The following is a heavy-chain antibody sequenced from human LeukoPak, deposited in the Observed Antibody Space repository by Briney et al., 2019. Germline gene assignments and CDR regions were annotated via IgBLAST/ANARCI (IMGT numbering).Heavy chain of an antibody. Sequence: ASVKVSCKASGYTFTYYGISWVRQAPGPGLEWMGWISADSGETNYAQKFQGRVTVTRDTSTSTAYMELGSLRSDDTAVYYCARDEGGNYCGMDVWGQGTTVTVSS. J-gene: IGHJ6*02. CDR3: ARDEGGNYCGMDV. V-gene: IGHV1-18*01. CDR1: GYTFTYYG. CDR2: ISADSGET.